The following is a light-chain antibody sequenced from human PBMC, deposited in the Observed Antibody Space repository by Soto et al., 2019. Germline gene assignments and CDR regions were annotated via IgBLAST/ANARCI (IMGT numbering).Light chain of an antibody. CDR3: QQYANLPLT. J-gene: IGKJ4*01. V-gene: IGKV1-33*01. CDR1: QDISNY. Sequence: IQLTQSPCSLSASAGDRVAITCRASQDISNYLNWYQQKPGKAPNLLIYDASNLATGVPSRFSGSGSGTDFTFTINTLQPEDIATYCCQQYANLPLTFGGGTKLDIK. CDR2: DAS.